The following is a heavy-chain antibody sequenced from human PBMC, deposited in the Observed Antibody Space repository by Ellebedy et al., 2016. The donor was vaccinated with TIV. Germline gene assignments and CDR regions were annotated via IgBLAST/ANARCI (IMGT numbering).Heavy chain of an antibody. CDR1: GGSVSRYF. J-gene: IGHJ4*02. V-gene: IGHV4-4*07. D-gene: IGHD3-3*01. Sequence: SETLSLXXTVSGGSVSRYFWSWIRQPAGKGLEWIGRIFTSGSFNYNPSLMSRVTMSVVTSKNQFSLKVTSVTAADTAVYYCAREFRYDFWRGPLDHWGQGTTVTVSS. CDR2: IFTSGSF. CDR3: AREFRYDFWRGPLDH.